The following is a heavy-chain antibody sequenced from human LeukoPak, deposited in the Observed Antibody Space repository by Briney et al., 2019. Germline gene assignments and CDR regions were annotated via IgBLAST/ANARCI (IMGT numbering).Heavy chain of an antibody. J-gene: IGHJ4*02. V-gene: IGHV3-23*01. CDR1: GFTFSSYA. CDR2: ISGSGGST. D-gene: IGHD5-18*01. Sequence: QTGGSLRLSCAASGFTFSSYAMSWVRQAPGKGLEWVSAISGSGGSTYYADSVKGRFTISRDNSKNTLYLQMNSLRAEDTAVYYCANRGGYSPSMGYWGQGTLVTVSS. CDR3: ANRGGYSPSMGY.